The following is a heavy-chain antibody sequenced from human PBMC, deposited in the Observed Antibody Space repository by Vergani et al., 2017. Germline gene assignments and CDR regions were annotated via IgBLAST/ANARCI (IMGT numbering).Heavy chain of an antibody. CDR1: GFTFCSYA. CDR3: ARGPYGSGSYYFDY. V-gene: IGHV3-30-3*01. D-gene: IGHD3-10*01. J-gene: IGHJ4*02. Sequence: QVQLVESGGGVVQPGRSLRLSCAASGFTFCSYAMHWVRQAPGKGLEWVAVISYDGSNKYYADSVKGRFTISRDNSKNTLYLQMNSLRAEDTAVYYCARGPYGSGSYYFDYWGQGTLVTVSS. CDR2: ISYDGSNK.